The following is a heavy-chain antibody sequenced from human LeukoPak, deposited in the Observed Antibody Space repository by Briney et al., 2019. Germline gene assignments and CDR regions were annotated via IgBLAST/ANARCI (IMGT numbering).Heavy chain of an antibody. D-gene: IGHD3/OR15-3a*01. V-gene: IGHV1-2*02. Sequence: ASVKVSCKASGYTFTGYYMHWVRQAPGQGLEWMGWINPNSGGTNYAQKFQGRVTMTRDTSISTAYMGRGRLGSHDRAVFSCARDLSFRRKLVVPVVKERFLACLRGYGGRGTLVPVSS. CDR3: ARDLSFRRKLVVPVVKERFLACLRGY. CDR1: GYTFTGYY. J-gene: IGHJ4*02. CDR2: INPNSGGT.